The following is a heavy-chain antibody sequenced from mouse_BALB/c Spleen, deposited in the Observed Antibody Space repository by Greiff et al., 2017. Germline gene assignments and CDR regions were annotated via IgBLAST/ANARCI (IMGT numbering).Heavy chain of an antibody. J-gene: IGHJ3*01. Sequence: EVQGVESGGGLVQPGGSLKLSCAASGFTFSSYGMSWVRQTPDKRLELVATINSNGGSTYYPDSVTGRFTISRDNAKNTLYLQMSSLKSEDTAMYYCARAGSYYGLAWFAYWGQGTLVTVSA. D-gene: IGHD1-2*01. CDR1: GFTFSSYG. CDR3: ARAGSYYGLAWFAY. V-gene: IGHV5-6-3*01. CDR2: INSNGGST.